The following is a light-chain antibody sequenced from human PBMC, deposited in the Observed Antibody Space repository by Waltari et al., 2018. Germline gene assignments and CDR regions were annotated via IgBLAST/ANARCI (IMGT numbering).Light chain of an antibody. V-gene: IGKV3-20*01. CDR2: DAS. Sequence: EIVLTQSPGTLSLSPGERATLSCRASQSVINNYLAWYQQKRGQAPRLLIDDASRRATGIPDRFSGSGSGTDFTLTISRLEPEDFAVYYCQQCSSSPLTFGGGTRLEIK. J-gene: IGKJ4*01. CDR1: QSVINNY. CDR3: QQCSSSPLT.